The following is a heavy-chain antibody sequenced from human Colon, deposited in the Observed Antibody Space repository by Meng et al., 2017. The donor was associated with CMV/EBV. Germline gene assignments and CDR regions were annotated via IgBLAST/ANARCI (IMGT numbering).Heavy chain of an antibody. CDR3: LTRPRDSDFHF. V-gene: IGHV3-15*06. D-gene: IGHD4-11*01. Sequence: GESLKISCEGSGFTFRTAWMNWVRQSPGKGLEWVGRIKTKDEGDATTYAEPVEGRFTMSRDDSQNTVYLQMNSLTSEDTGVYYCLTRPRDSDFHFWGQGTLVTVSS. CDR1: GFTFRTAW. CDR2: IKTKDEGDAT. J-gene: IGHJ4*02.